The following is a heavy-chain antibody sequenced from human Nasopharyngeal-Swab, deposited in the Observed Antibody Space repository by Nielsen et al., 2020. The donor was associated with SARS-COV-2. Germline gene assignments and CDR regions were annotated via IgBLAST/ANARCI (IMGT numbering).Heavy chain of an antibody. CDR3: ARGSSRGMFDY. J-gene: IGHJ4*02. CDR2: IGVSGTMT. Sequence: GESLKLSWAASGFTFSRSALTWVRQAPGKGLEWVSAIGVSGTMTYYADFVRGRFTISRDNSKNTLYLQMNSLRAEDTAVYYCARGSSRGMFDYWGQGTLVTVSS. CDR1: GFTFSRSA. D-gene: IGHD6-13*01. V-gene: IGHV3-23*01.